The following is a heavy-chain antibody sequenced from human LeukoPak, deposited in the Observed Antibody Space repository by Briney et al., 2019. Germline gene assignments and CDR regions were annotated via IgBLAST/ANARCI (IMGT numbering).Heavy chain of an antibody. V-gene: IGHV3-23*01. D-gene: IGHD4-17*01. CDR1: GFTFSSYA. CDR3: AKDPDYGDYVGAFDI. J-gene: IGHJ3*02. CDR2: ISGSGGST. Sequence: GGSLRPSXAASGFTFSSYAMSWVRQAPGKGLEWVSAISGSGGSTYYADSVKGRFTISRDNSKNTLYLQMNSLRAEDTAVYYCAKDPDYGDYVGAFDIWGQGTMVTVSS.